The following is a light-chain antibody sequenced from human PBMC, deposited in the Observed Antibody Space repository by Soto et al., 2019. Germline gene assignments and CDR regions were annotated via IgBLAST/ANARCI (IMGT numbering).Light chain of an antibody. V-gene: IGLV1-51*01. CDR2: DNV. CDR3: GSWDTSLSLCYV. CDR1: SSNIGNNF. Sequence: QSVLTQPPSVSAAPGQNVTISCSGTSSNIGNNFVSWYQHPPGTAPKILIYDNVKRPSGIPDRSSGFKSGASATLGITGLQTGDEADYYCGSWDTSLSLCYVFGTGTKVTVL. J-gene: IGLJ1*01.